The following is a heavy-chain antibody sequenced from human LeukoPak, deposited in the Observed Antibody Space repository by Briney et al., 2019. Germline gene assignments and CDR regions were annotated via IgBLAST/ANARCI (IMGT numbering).Heavy chain of an antibody. V-gene: IGHV3-9*01. CDR3: AKDGEQLALGY. Sequence: GRSLRLSCAASGFTFDDYAMHWVRQAPGKGLEWVSGISWNSGSIGYADSVKGRFTISRDNSKNTLYLQMNSLRAEDTAVYYCAKDGEQLALGYWGQGTLVTVSS. J-gene: IGHJ4*02. CDR2: ISWNSGSI. D-gene: IGHD6-6*01. CDR1: GFTFDDYA.